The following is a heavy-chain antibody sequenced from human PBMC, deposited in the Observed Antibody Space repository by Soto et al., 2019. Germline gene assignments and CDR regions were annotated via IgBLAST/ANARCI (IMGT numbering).Heavy chain of an antibody. Sequence: SETLSLTCAVYGGSFSGYYWSWIRQPPGKGLEWIGEINHSGSTNYNPSLKSRVTISVDTSKNQFSLKLSSVTAADTAVYYCARAAYYYGSGSYRPHRSYSGDYFDYWGQGTLVTVSS. V-gene: IGHV4-34*01. CDR2: INHSGST. D-gene: IGHD3-10*01. J-gene: IGHJ4*02. CDR3: ARAAYYYGSGSYRPHRSYSGDYFDY. CDR1: GGSFSGYY.